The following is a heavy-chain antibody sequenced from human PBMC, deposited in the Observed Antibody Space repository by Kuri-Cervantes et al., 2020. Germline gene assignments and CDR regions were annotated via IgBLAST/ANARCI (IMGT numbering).Heavy chain of an antibody. CDR1: GFTFSSYG. Sequence: GGSLRLSCAASGFTFSSYGMHWVRQAPGKGLEWVAVIWYDGSNKYYADSVKGRFAISRDNSKNTLYLQMNSLRAEDTAVYYCAREILVRRGAFDIWGQGTMVTVSS. CDR2: IWYDGSNK. D-gene: IGHD1-14*01. CDR3: AREILVRRGAFDI. V-gene: IGHV3-33*01. J-gene: IGHJ3*02.